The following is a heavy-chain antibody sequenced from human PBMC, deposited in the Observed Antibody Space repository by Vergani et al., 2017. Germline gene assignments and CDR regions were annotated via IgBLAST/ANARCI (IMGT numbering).Heavy chain of an antibody. V-gene: IGHV1-2*06. Sequence: QVQLVQSGAEVKKPGASVKVSCKASGYTFTGYYIHWVRQAPGQGLEWMGRINPNSGGTNYAQKFQGRVTMTRDTSISTAYMEMSMLRSDDTAVYYCARPLGAPAVAGTDWFDPWGQGTQVTVSS. CDR1: GYTFTGYY. J-gene: IGHJ5*02. CDR3: ARPLGAPAVAGTDWFDP. CDR2: INPNSGGT. D-gene: IGHD6-19*01.